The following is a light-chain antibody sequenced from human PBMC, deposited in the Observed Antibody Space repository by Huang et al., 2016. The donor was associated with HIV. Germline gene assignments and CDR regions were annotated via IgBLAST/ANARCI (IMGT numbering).Light chain of an antibody. CDR1: QSISSY. V-gene: IGKV1-39*01. CDR3: QQTYNQPWT. Sequence: DIQMTQSPSSLSASVGDRVTITCRASQSISSYLNWYQQKPGKDPNLLIYTASSLQGGVPSRFSGSGSGTVFTLTINSLQPEDCATYYCQQTYNQPWTFGQGTKVEIK. J-gene: IGKJ1*01. CDR2: TAS.